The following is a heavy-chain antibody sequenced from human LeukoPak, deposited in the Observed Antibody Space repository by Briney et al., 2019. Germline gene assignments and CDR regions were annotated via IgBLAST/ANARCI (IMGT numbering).Heavy chain of an antibody. CDR2: IYYSGST. J-gene: IGHJ4*02. CDR1: GGSISSYY. V-gene: IGHV4-59*01. D-gene: IGHD3-3*01. Sequence: PSETLSLTCTVSGGSISSYYWSWLRQPPGKGLEWIGYIYYSGSTNYNPSLKSRVTISVDTSKNQFSLKLSSVTAADTAVYYCARVRESYYDFWSGYPDGGYFDYWGQGTLVTVSS. CDR3: ARVRESYYDFWSGYPDGGYFDY.